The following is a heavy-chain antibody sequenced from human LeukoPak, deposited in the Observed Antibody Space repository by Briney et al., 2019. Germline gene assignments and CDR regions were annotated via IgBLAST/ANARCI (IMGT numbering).Heavy chain of an antibody. CDR1: GYIFTTYY. Sequence: GASVKVSCKASGYIFTTYYMHWLRQAPGQGPEWMGIINPRGGSTDYAQKFQGRVTMTSDTSTSTVYMELKSLRSGDTAGCFCARVGTTGATADNWGQGTLVTVSP. CDR2: INPRGGST. D-gene: IGHD4-11*01. V-gene: IGHV1-46*01. CDR3: ARVGTTGATADN. J-gene: IGHJ4*02.